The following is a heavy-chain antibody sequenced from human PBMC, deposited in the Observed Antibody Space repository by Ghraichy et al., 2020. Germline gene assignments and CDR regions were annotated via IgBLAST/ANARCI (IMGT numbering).Heavy chain of an antibody. CDR3: ARVGPWGYVDV. V-gene: IGHV4-59*01. D-gene: IGHD7-27*01. CDR2: IYYSGST. J-gene: IGHJ6*02. Sequence: SETLSLTCTVSGGSISSYYWSWIRQPPGKGLEWIGYIYYSGSTNCNPSLKSRVTISVDTSKNQFSLKLSSVTAADTAVYYCARVGPWGYVDVWGQGTTVTVSS. CDR1: GGSISSYY.